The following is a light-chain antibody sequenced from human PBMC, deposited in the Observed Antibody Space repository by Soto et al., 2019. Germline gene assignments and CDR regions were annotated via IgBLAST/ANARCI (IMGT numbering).Light chain of an antibody. CDR2: VNSDGSH. J-gene: IGLJ1*01. V-gene: IGLV4-69*01. CDR1: SGHSNYA. CDR3: QTWGTGIRV. Sequence: QPVLTQSPSASASLGASVKLTCTLSSGHSNYAIAWHQQQPEKGPRYLMKVNSDGSHRKGDGIPDRFSGSSSGAQRYLTISSLQSEDEAEYYCQTWGTGIRVFGTGPKLNVL.